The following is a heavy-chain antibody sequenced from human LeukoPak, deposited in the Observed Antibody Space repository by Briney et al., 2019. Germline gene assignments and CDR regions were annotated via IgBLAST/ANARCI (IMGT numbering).Heavy chain of an antibody. CDR1: GFTFSSYA. D-gene: IGHD3-10*01. V-gene: IGHV3-7*05. Sequence: GRSLRLSCAASGFTFSSYAMHWVRQAPGKGLEWVADINEDGSTIYYVNSVKGRFTISRDNAKNSLSLQLNTLRAEDRAVYYCARWSYVSGTWFLDSWGQGALVTVSS. CDR2: INEDGSTI. J-gene: IGHJ4*02. CDR3: ARWSYVSGTWFLDS.